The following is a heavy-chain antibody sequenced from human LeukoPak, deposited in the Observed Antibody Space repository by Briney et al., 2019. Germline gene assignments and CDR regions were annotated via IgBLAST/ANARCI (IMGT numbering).Heavy chain of an antibody. Sequence: GGSLRLSCAASGSSGTTNYMSWVRQAPGKGPEWVAAIWRTGDWTHYVDSVKGRFTISRDNSKNTLYLQMNRLRVADTAIYYCAKDRHDYGDYAFDSWGQGTLVTVSS. V-gene: IGHV3-23*05. CDR1: GSSGTTNY. J-gene: IGHJ4*02. CDR3: AKDRHDYGDYAFDS. CDR2: IWRTGDWT. D-gene: IGHD4-17*01.